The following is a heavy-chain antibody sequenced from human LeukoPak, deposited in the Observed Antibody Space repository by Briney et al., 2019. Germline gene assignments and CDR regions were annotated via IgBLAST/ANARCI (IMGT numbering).Heavy chain of an antibody. J-gene: IGHJ4*02. CDR1: GFTFSSYA. Sequence: GGSLRLSCAASGFTFSSYAMHWVRQAPGKGLEWVAVISYDGSNKYYADSVKGRFTISRDNSKNTLYLQMNSLRAEDTAVYYCARDRAPHDYGDYQLDYWGQGTLVTVSS. V-gene: IGHV3-30-3*01. CDR3: ARDRAPHDYGDYQLDY. CDR2: ISYDGSNK. D-gene: IGHD4-17*01.